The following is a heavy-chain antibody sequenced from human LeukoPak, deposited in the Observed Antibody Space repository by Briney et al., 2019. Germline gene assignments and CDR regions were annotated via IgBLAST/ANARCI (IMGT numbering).Heavy chain of an antibody. CDR2: ISGSGGST. J-gene: IGHJ4*02. CDR3: AKASGICSGGSCYCFDY. Sequence: GGSLRLSCAASGFTFSSYAMSWVRQAPGKGLEWVSAISGSGGSTYYADSVKGRFTISRDNSKNTLYLQMNSLRAEDTAMYYCAKASGICSGGSCYCFDYWGQGTLVTVSS. V-gene: IGHV3-23*01. CDR1: GFTFSSYA. D-gene: IGHD2-15*01.